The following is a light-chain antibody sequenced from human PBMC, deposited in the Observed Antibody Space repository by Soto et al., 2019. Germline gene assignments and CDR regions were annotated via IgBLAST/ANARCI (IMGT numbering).Light chain of an antibody. CDR1: QAIRNY. V-gene: IGKV1-9*01. CDR3: QQLNSYPR. CDR2: SAT. J-gene: IGKJ1*01. Sequence: IQLTQSPSSLSASIGDRVTITCRASQAIRNYLAWYQRKPGQAPKLLIYSATTLQSEVPSRFSGSGSGTEFTLTINSLQPEDFATYYCQQLNSYPRFGQGTKVEIK.